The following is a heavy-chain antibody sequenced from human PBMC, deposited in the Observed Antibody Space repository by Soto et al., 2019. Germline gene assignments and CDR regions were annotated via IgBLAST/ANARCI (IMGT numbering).Heavy chain of an antibody. D-gene: IGHD5-12*01. CDR3: ARVGYSGYDGYYFDY. J-gene: IGHJ4*02. V-gene: IGHV3-7*01. Sequence: HPGGSLRLSCAASGFTFSSYWMSWVRQAPGKGLEWVANIKQDGSEKYYVDSVKGRFTISRDNAKNSLYLQMNSLRAEDTAVYYCARVGYSGYDGYYFDYWGQGTLVTVSS. CDR1: GFTFSSYW. CDR2: IKQDGSEK.